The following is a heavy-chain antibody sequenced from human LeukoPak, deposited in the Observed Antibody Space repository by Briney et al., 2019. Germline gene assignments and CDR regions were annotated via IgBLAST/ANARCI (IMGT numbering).Heavy chain of an antibody. Sequence: SETLSLTCTVSGGSISSYYWSWIRQPPGTGLEWIGYIYYSGSTNYNPSLKSRVTISVDTSKNQFSLKLSSVTAADTAVYYCARDRTQLERWGYYYYGMDVWGKGTTVTVSS. CDR3: ARDRTQLERWGYYYYGMDV. V-gene: IGHV4-59*01. CDR1: GGSISSYY. J-gene: IGHJ6*04. D-gene: IGHD1-1*01. CDR2: IYYSGST.